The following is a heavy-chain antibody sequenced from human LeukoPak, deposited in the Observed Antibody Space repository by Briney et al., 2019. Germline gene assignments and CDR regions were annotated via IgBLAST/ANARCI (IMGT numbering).Heavy chain of an antibody. Sequence: GGSLRLSCAASGFTFNIYAMCWVRQAPGKGLEWVSALSGSGGSTYYADSVKGRFTISRDNSKNTLYLQMNSLRGEDTAVYYCAKGSALYYYYYYMDVWGKGTTVTVSS. CDR3: AKGSALYYYYYYMDV. CDR2: LSGSGGST. J-gene: IGHJ6*03. CDR1: GFTFNIYA. D-gene: IGHD6-13*01. V-gene: IGHV3-23*01.